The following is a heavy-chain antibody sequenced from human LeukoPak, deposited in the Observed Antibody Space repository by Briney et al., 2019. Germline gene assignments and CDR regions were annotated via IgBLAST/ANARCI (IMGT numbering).Heavy chain of an antibody. CDR3: AREVVPAIVPSGAWFDP. Sequence: SETLSLTCAVYGGSFSGYYWSWIRQPAGKGLEWIGRLYNTGDTNYNPSLESRVTMSLDTSKNQFSLQLRSVTAADTAVYFCAREVVPAIVPSGAWFDPWGQGMLVSVSS. V-gene: IGHV4-59*10. CDR2: LYNTGDT. J-gene: IGHJ5*02. D-gene: IGHD2-2*01. CDR1: GGSFSGYY.